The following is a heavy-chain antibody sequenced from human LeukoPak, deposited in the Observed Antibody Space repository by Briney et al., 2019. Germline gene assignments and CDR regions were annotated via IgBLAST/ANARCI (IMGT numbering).Heavy chain of an antibody. J-gene: IGHJ1*01. CDR1: GFTFSSYW. D-gene: IGHD2-21*02. V-gene: IGHV3-7*03. CDR3: ARESCGGDCSSGDFQH. Sequence: GGSLRLSCADSGFTFSSYWMSWVRQAPGKGLEWVANIKQDGSEKYYVDSVKGRFTISRDNAKNSLYLQMNSLRAEDTAVYYCARESCGGDCSSGDFQHWGQGTLVTVSS. CDR2: IKQDGSEK.